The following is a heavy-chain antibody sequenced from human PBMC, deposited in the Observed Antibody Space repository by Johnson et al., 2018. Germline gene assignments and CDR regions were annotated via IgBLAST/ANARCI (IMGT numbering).Heavy chain of an antibody. D-gene: IGHD6-13*01. V-gene: IGHV3-33*01. CDR3: AGEDSSNWVDP. CDR1: GFTFSTYG. J-gene: IGHJ5*02. Sequence: QVQLVESGGGVVQPGRSLRLSCAASGFTFSTYGMHWVRQAPGKGLEWVAVICYDGSNRYYADSVKGRFTISRDNSKNTLSLQMNSLRAEDTAMYYCAGEDSSNWVDPWGQGTLVTVSS. CDR2: ICYDGSNR.